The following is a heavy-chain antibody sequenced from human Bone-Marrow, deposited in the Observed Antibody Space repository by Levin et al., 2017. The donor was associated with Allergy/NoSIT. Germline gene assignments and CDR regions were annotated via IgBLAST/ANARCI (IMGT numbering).Heavy chain of an antibody. CDR3: ARWHCSTTSCPSGGNWFDP. CDR2: INPKNGET. V-gene: IGHV1-2*02. CDR1: GYTFTGHF. Sequence: ASVKVSCKASGYTFTGHFIHWLRQAPGGGPEWMGWINPKNGETKNSKEFQTRLTMTRDSSNNLAYMELRRLTSDDTAVYFCARWHCSTTSCPSGGNWFDPWGPGTLVTVSS. D-gene: IGHD2-2*01. J-gene: IGHJ5*02.